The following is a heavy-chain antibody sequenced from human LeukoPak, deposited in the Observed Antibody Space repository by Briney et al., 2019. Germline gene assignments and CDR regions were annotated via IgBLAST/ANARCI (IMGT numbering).Heavy chain of an antibody. D-gene: IGHD3-3*01. CDR2: ISTSSTYI. V-gene: IGHV3-21*01. Sequence: GGSLRLSCAASGFTFSSYAMNWVRQAPGKGLEWVSSISTSSTYIYYADSVKGRFTISRDNAKNSLYLQMNSLRAEDTAVYYCARDPTFGVVITSGVFDYWGQGTLVTVSS. CDR3: ARDPTFGVVITSGVFDY. J-gene: IGHJ4*02. CDR1: GFTFSSYA.